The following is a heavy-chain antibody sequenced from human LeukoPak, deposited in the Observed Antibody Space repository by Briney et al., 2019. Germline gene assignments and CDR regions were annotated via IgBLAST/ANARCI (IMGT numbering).Heavy chain of an antibody. CDR2: ISGSGGST. Sequence: GGSLRPSCAASGFTFSSYAMSWVRQAPGKGLEWVSAISGSGGSTYYADSVKGRFTISRDNSKNTLYLQMNSLRAEDTAVFYCARLRLNYYFDYWGQGTLVTVSS. J-gene: IGHJ4*02. D-gene: IGHD2-8*01. CDR1: GFTFSSYA. V-gene: IGHV3-23*01. CDR3: ARLRLNYYFDY.